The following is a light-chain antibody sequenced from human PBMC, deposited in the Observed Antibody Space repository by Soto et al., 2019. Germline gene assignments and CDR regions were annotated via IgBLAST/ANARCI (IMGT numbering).Light chain of an antibody. CDR1: SGSVSTSYY. J-gene: IGLJ2*01. CDR3: VLYMGSGIRV. V-gene: IGLV8-61*01. CDR2: STN. Sequence: QTVVTQEPSFSVSPGGTVTLTCGLSSGSVSTSYYPSWYQQTPGQAPRTLIYSTNTRSSGVPDRFSGSILGNKAALTITGAPADDASDYYCVLYMGSGIRVFGGGTKLTVL.